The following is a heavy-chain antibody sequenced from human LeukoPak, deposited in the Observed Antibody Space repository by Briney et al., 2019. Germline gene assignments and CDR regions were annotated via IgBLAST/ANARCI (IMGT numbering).Heavy chain of an antibody. CDR2: IYYHGST. Sequence: SETLSLTCTVSGDPISSYSNYKWSWIRQPPGKGLEWIGYIYYHGSTNYNPPLKSRVTFSVDTSKNQFSLRLSSVTAADTAVYYCAREYSASDYWGQGTLVTVSS. V-gene: IGHV4-61*01. CDR3: AREYSASDY. CDR1: GDPISSYSNYK. J-gene: IGHJ4*02. D-gene: IGHD6-13*01.